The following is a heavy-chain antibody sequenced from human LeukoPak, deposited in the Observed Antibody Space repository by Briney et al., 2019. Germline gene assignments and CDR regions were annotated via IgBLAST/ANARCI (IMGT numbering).Heavy chain of an antibody. Sequence: PSETLSLTCTVSGDSINSLDLWSWVRQPPGKGLEWIGEIYHSGSTNYNPSLKSRVTISVDKSKNQFSLKLSSVTAADTAVYYCARGLGWYFDYWGQGTLVTVSS. J-gene: IGHJ4*02. CDR2: IYHSGST. V-gene: IGHV4-4*02. CDR3: ARGLGWYFDY. CDR1: GDSINSLDL. D-gene: IGHD6-19*01.